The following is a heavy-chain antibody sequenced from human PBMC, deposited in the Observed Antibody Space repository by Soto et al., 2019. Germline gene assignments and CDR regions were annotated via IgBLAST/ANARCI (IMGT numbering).Heavy chain of an antibody. J-gene: IGHJ4*02. CDR2: ISYDGSNK. Sequence: QVQLVESGGGVVQPGRSLRLSCAASGFTFSSYGMHWVRQAPGKGLEWVAVISYDGSNKYYADSVKGRFTISRDNSKNTLYLQMNSLRAEDTAVYSCASWFGAFDYWGQGTLVTVSS. V-gene: IGHV3-30*03. CDR3: ASWFGAFDY. D-gene: IGHD3-10*01. CDR1: GFTFSSYG.